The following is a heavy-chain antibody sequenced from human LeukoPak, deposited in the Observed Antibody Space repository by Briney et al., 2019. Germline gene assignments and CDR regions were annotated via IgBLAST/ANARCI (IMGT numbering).Heavy chain of an antibody. CDR3: ARDGGGGLGY. J-gene: IGHJ4*02. V-gene: IGHV3-21*01. D-gene: IGHD2-15*01. CDR2: ISISSNYI. CDR1: GFTFSNYN. Sequence: NPGGSLRLSCAASGFTFSNYNMNWVRQAPGKGLEWVSCISISSNYIYYPDSVKGRFTISRDNAKNSLYLQMNSLRAEDTAVYYCARDGGGGLGYWGQGTLVTVSS.